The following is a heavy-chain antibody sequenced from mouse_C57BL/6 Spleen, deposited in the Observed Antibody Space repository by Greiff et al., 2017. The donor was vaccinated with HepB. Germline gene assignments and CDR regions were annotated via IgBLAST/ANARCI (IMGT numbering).Heavy chain of an antibody. CDR1: GYTFTSYW. CDR2: IDPSDSYT. D-gene: IGHD1-1*01. V-gene: IGHV1-69*01. CDR3: ARYDYGSSSYWYFDV. J-gene: IGHJ1*03. Sequence: QVQLQQPGAELVMPGASVKLSCKASGYTFTSYWMHWVKQRPGQGLEWIGEIDPSDSYTNYNQKFKGKSTLTVDKSSSTAYMQLSSLTSEDSAVYYCARYDYGSSSYWYFDVWGTGTTVTVSS.